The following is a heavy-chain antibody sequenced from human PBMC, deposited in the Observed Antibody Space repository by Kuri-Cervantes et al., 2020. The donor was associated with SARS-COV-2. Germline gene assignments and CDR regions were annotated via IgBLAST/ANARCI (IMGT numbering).Heavy chain of an antibody. CDR2: ISSSSSTI. CDR1: GFTFSSYS. D-gene: IGHD6-19*01. J-gene: IGHJ4*02. CDR3: ARFVAVAGRGVYFDY. V-gene: IGHV3-48*02. Sequence: GESLKISCAASGFTFSSYSMNWVRQAPGKGLEWVSSISSSSSTIYYADSVKGRFTISRDNAKNSLYLQMNSLRDEDTAVYYCARFVAVAGRGVYFDYWGQGTLVTVSS.